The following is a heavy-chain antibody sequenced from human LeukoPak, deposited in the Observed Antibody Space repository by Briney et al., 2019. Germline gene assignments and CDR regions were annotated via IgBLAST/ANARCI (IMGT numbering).Heavy chain of an antibody. V-gene: IGHV1-69*06. CDR3: ARVGWNGYPEARTYYFDY. J-gene: IGHJ4*02. Sequence: SVKVSCKASGGTFSSYAISWVRQAPGQGLEWMGGIIPIFGTANYAQKFQGRVTITADKSTSTAYMELSSLRSEDTAVYYCARVGWNGYPEARTYYFDYWGQGTLVPVSS. D-gene: IGHD1-1*01. CDR1: GGTFSSYA. CDR2: IIPIFGTA.